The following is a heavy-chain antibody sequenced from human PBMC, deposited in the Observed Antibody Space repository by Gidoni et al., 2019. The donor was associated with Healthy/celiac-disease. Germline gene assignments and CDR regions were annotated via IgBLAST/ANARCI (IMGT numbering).Heavy chain of an antibody. CDR3: AKDKAYCGGDCYGAPGDY. D-gene: IGHD2-21*02. Sequence: QVQLVESGGGVVKPGRSLRLSCAASGFTFSSYGRHWVRQAPGKGLEWVAVISYDGSNKYYADSVKGRFTISSDNSKNTLYLQMNSLRAEDTAVYYCAKDKAYCGGDCYGAPGDYWGQGTLVTVSS. V-gene: IGHV3-30*18. CDR1: GFTFSSYG. CDR2: ISYDGSNK. J-gene: IGHJ4*02.